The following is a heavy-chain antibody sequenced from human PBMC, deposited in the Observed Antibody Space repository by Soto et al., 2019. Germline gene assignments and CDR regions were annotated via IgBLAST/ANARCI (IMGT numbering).Heavy chain of an antibody. CDR2: INHSGST. CDR3: ARGGVVGSNLDYFDY. Sequence: LETLPLTCTVSGGSISSYYWIWIRQPPGKGLEWIGYINHSGSTNYNPSLKSRVTISVDTSKNQFSLKLSSVTAADTAVYYCARGGVVGSNLDYFDYWGQGTLVTVSS. D-gene: IGHD3-10*01. CDR1: GGSISSYY. V-gene: IGHV4-59*12. J-gene: IGHJ4*02.